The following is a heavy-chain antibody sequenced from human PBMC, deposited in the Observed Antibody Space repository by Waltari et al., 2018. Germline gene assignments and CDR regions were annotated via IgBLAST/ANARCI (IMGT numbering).Heavy chain of an antibody. J-gene: IGHJ4*02. CDR1: GGSISSSSYY. Sequence: QLQLQESGPGLVKPSETLSLTCTVSGGSISSSSYYWGWIRQPPGKGLEWIGSIYYSGITYYNPSLKSRVTISVDTSKNQFSLKLSSVTAADTAVYYCARVHYGSGSSYYFDYWGQGTLVTVSS. V-gene: IGHV4-39*07. CDR2: IYYSGIT. D-gene: IGHD3-10*01. CDR3: ARVHYGSGSSYYFDY.